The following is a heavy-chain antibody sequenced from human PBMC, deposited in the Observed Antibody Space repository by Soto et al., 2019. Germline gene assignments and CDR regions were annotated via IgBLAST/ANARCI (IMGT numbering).Heavy chain of an antibody. CDR2: ISGSGGST. CDR1: GFTFSSYA. CDR3: AKEQSKPSAQQFDP. J-gene: IGHJ5*02. D-gene: IGHD2-2*01. V-gene: IGHV3-23*01. Sequence: EVQLLESGGGLVQPGGSLRLSCAASGFTFSSYAMSWVRQAPGKGLEWVSSISGSGGSTYYADSVKGRFTISRDNSKNTLYLQRNRLRAEDTAVYYCAKEQSKPSAQQFDPWGQGTLVTASS.